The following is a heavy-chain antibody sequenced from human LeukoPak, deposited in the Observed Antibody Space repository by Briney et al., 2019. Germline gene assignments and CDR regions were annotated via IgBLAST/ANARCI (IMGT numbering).Heavy chain of an antibody. CDR1: GFTFDDYT. V-gene: IGHV3-43*01. CDR2: ISWDGGST. D-gene: IGHD6-13*01. J-gene: IGHJ4*02. Sequence: GGSLRLSCAASGFTFDDYTMHWVRQAPGKGLEWVSLISWDGGSTYYADSVKGRFTISRDNSKNSLYLQMNSLRTEDTALYYCAKGSTIAAADCADYWGRGTLVTVSS. CDR3: AKGSTIAAADCADY.